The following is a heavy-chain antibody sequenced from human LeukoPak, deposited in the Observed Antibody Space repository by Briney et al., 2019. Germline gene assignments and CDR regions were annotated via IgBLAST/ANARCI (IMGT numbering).Heavy chain of an antibody. CDR1: GGSSSSYY. Sequence: SETLSLTCTVSGGSSSSYYWSWIRQPPGRGLEWIGYVYSSGSTNYNPSLKSRVSMSVDTSRNDFSLKMTSVTAADTAVYYCSTQDRWLLPFDYWGQGTLVTVSS. CDR2: VYSSGST. J-gene: IGHJ4*02. D-gene: IGHD5-24*01. CDR3: STQDRWLLPFDY. V-gene: IGHV4-59*08.